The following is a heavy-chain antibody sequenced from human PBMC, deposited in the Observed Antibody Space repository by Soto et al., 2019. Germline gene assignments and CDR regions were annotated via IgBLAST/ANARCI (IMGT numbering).Heavy chain of an antibody. D-gene: IGHD3-22*01. J-gene: IGHJ6*02. Sequence: SVKVSCKASGGTFSSYAISWVRQAPGQGLEWMGGIIPIFGTANYAQKFQGRVTITADESTSTAYMELSSLRSEDTAVYYCANGESSGYWHSYYYGMEVWGQGTTVTVSS. V-gene: IGHV1-69*13. CDR3: ANGESSGYWHSYYYGMEV. CDR2: IIPIFGTA. CDR1: GGTFSSYA.